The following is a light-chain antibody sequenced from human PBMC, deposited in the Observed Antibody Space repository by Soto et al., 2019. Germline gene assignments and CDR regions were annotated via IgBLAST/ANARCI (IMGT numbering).Light chain of an antibody. CDR3: QQYGRSWT. CDR2: GAS. Sequence: EIVLTQSPDTVSVSPGERVTLSCRASQNIFSNYLAWYQQKPGQAPRLLIYGASTRATGIADRVSGGGSGTDFTLTISRLEPEDFAVYHCQQYGRSWTFGQGTKVDIK. CDR1: QNIFSNY. V-gene: IGKV3-20*01. J-gene: IGKJ1*01.